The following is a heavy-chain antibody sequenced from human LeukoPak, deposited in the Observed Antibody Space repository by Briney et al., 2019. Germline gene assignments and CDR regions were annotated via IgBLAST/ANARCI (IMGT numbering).Heavy chain of an antibody. CDR1: GFTFGDYA. Sequence: PGGSLRLSCTASGFTFGDYAMSWVRQAPGKGLEWLSFIRSKAYGGTTEHAASVKGRFTISRDDSKSIAYLQMNSLKTEDTAVYYCAKYGSGRGYGLDVWGQGTTVTVSS. CDR3: AKYGSGRGYGLDV. V-gene: IGHV3-49*04. D-gene: IGHD1-26*01. CDR2: IRSKAYGGTT. J-gene: IGHJ6*02.